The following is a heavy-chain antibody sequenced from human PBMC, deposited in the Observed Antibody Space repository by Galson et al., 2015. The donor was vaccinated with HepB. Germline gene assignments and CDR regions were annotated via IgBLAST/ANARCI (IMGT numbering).Heavy chain of an antibody. V-gene: IGHV3-15*01. J-gene: IGHJ3*02. Sequence: SLRLSCAASGFTFSNAWMSWVRQAPGKGLEWVGRIKSKTDGGTTDCAAPVKGRFTISRDDSKNTLYLQMNSLKTEDTAVYYCTTATGGYSYAYDAFDIWGQGTMVTVSS. D-gene: IGHD5-18*01. CDR2: IKSKTDGGTT. CDR3: TTATGGYSYAYDAFDI. CDR1: GFTFSNAW.